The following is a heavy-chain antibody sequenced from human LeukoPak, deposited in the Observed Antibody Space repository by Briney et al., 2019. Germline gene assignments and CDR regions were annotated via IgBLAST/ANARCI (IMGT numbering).Heavy chain of an antibody. J-gene: IGHJ4*02. D-gene: IGHD3-22*01. CDR3: ARGGYYDSSGLYY. CDR1: GGSISSGDYY. CDR2: IYYSGST. Sequence: SETLSLTCTVSGGSISSGDYYWSWSRQPPGKGLEWIGYIYYSGSTYYNPSLKSRVTISVDTSKNQFSLKLSSVTAADTAVYYCARGGYYDSSGLYYWGQGTLVTVSS. V-gene: IGHV4-30-4*01.